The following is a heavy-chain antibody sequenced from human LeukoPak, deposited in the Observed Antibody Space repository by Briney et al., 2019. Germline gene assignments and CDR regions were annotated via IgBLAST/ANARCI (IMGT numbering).Heavy chain of an antibody. CDR1: GGTFSSYA. CDR3: ASYHGSGSYYNVNYYYYYMDV. CDR2: LIPIFGTA. D-gene: IGHD3-10*01. J-gene: IGHJ6*03. V-gene: IGHV1-69*05. Sequence: GASVTVSCKASGGTFSSYAISWVRQAPGQGLEWMGGLIPIFGTANYAQKFQGRVTITTDESTSTAYMELSSLRSEDTAVYYCASYHGSGSYYNVNYYYYYMDVWGQGTTVTVSS.